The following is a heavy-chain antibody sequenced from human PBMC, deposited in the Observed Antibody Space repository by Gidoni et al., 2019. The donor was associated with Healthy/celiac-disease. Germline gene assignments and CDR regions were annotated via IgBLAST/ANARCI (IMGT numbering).Heavy chain of an antibody. D-gene: IGHD3-9*01. CDR2: ISSSRSYI. V-gene: IGHV3-21*01. CDR3: ARGPLRYFDWLDYYYYGMDV. J-gene: IGHJ6*02. CDR1: GFTFSSYR. Sequence: EVQLVESGGGLVKPGGSLRLACAASGFTFSSYRMNGVRQAPGKGLEWVSSISSSRSYIYYTDSVKGRFTISRDNAKNSLYLQMNSLRAEDTAVYYCARGPLRYFDWLDYYYYGMDVWGQGTTVTVSS.